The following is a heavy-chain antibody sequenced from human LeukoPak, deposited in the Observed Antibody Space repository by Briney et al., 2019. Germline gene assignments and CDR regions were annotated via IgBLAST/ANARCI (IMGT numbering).Heavy chain of an antibody. CDR3: VPRYCSSTSCEDY. V-gene: IGHV3-21*06. D-gene: IGHD2-2*01. CDR2: ISRSIKYI. CDR1: GLTSRTYS. J-gene: IGHJ4*02. Sequence: VRSLRPSCAASGLTSRTYSMNCVRGAPGHGLRWVSSISRSIKYIYYADSVKRRFTISRDNAKNSLYLQMNSLRPEDSAVYYCVPRYCSSTSCEDYWGQGTLVTVSS.